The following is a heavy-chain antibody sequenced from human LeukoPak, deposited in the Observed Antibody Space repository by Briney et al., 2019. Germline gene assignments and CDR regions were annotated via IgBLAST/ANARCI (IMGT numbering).Heavy chain of an antibody. CDR2: IRSTGGTI. D-gene: IGHD5-18*01. J-gene: IGHJ4*02. CDR1: GFNFNSYE. CDR3: ARDLGYSFGHFDY. Sequence: GGSLRLSCAASGFNFNSYEVNWVRQAPGKGLEWLSYIRSTGGTIYYADSVKGRFTLSRDNAKNSLYLQMNSLRVEDTAIHYCARDLGYSFGHFDYWGQGTLVTVSS. V-gene: IGHV3-48*03.